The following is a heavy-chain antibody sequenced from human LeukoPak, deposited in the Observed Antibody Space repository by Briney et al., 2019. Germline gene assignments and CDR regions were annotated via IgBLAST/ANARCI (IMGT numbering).Heavy chain of an antibody. CDR1: GGSISSYY. CDR3: ASGPSRIAAAGYYYYYGMDV. CDR2: IYTSGST. D-gene: IGHD6-13*01. J-gene: IGHJ6*02. Sequence: SETLSLTCTVSGGSISSYYWSWIRQPAGKGLEWIGRIYTSGSTNYNPSLKSRVTMSVDTSKNQFSLKLSSVTAADTAVYYCASGPSRIAAAGYYYYYGMDVWGQGTTVTVSS. V-gene: IGHV4-4*07.